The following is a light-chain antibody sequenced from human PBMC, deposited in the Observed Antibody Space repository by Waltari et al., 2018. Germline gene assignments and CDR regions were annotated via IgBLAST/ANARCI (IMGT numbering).Light chain of an antibody. Sequence: SHELTQPPSVSVSPGQTARITCGGDNLGTKYVHWYRQKPAQAPLLVIYYDRDRTSGIPDRFSGSRSGSTATLTISGVEAGDEADYYCQVWDSSTDHFIFGAGTRLTVL. CDR3: QVWDSSTDHFI. CDR2: YDR. CDR1: NLGTKY. J-gene: IGLJ1*01. V-gene: IGLV3-21*01.